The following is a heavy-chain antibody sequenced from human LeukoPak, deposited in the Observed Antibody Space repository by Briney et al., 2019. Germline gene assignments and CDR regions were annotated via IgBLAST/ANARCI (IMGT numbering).Heavy chain of an antibody. D-gene: IGHD3-9*01. Sequence: PGGSLRLSCAASGFTFSGYWMGWVRQAPGKGLEWVANIEPDGSQEYYVDSVKGRFTISRDNAKNSLYLQMHSLRAEDTAVYYCARVLTGRDYWGQGTLVTVSS. V-gene: IGHV3-7*01. CDR2: IEPDGSQE. CDR1: GFTFSGYW. J-gene: IGHJ4*02. CDR3: ARVLTGRDY.